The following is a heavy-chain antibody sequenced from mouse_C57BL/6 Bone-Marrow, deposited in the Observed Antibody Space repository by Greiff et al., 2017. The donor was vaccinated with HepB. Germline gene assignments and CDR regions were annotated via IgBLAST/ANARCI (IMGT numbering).Heavy chain of an antibody. J-gene: IGHJ1*03. V-gene: IGHV1-53*01. CDR3: FSVSTTVVANWYFDV. CDR1: GYTFTSYW. CDR2: INPSNGGT. D-gene: IGHD1-1*01. Sequence: QVQLQHPGTELVKPGASVKLSCKASGYTFTSYWMHWVKQRPGQGLEWIGNINPSNGGTNYNEKFKSKATLTVDKSASTAYMQLSSLTAEDSAVYYCFSVSTTVVANWYFDVGGTGTTVTGSA.